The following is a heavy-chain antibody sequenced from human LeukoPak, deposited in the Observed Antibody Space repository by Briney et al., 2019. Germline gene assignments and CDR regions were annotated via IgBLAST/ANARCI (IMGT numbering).Heavy chain of an antibody. CDR1: GFTFDDYA. CDR3: AKDKEYCSSTSCYGGTWFDP. V-gene: IGHV3-9*01. Sequence: GGSLRLSCAASGFTFDDYAMHWVRQAPGKGLEWVSGISWNSGSIGYADSVKGRFTISRDNAKNSLYLQMNSLRAEDTALYYYAKDKEYCSSTSCYGGTWFDPWGQGTLVTVSS. D-gene: IGHD2-2*01. CDR2: ISWNSGSI. J-gene: IGHJ5*02.